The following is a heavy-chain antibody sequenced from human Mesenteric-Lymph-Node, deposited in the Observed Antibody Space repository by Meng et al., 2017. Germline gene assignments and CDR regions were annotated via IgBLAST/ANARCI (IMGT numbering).Heavy chain of an antibody. D-gene: IGHD3-10*01. CDR3: ARVRDTMIRGVTDY. CDR1: GYTFTHYG. J-gene: IGHJ4*02. V-gene: IGHV1-18*01. CDR2: ISAYNGNT. Sequence: ASVKDSCKASGYTFTHYGIIRVRQAPGQGLEWMGWISAYNGNTNYAQNLQGRVTMTTDTSTTTAYMELRGLRSDDTAVYYCARVRDTMIRGVTDYWGQGTLVTVSS.